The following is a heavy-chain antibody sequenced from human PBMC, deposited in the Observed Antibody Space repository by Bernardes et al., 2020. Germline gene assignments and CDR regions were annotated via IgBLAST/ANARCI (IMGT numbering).Heavy chain of an antibody. CDR3: AKVVRKRGYCSGGSCYSYYYYYMDV. Sequence: GGSLRLSCAASGFTFSSYAMSWVRQAPGKGLEWVSAISGSGGSTYYADSVKGRFTISRDNSKNTLYLQMNSLRAEDTAVYYCAKVVRKRGYCSGGSCYSYYYYYMDVWGKGTTVTVSS. D-gene: IGHD2-15*01. V-gene: IGHV3-23*01. CDR1: GFTFSSYA. J-gene: IGHJ6*03. CDR2: ISGSGGST.